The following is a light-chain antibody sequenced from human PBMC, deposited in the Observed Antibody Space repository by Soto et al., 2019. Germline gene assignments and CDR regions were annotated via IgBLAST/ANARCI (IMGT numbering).Light chain of an antibody. CDR1: QSVVNGY. J-gene: IGKJ2*01. V-gene: IGKV3-20*01. CDR3: QQYGGSPYT. CDR2: GAS. Sequence: EIVLTQSPGTLSLSPGERATLSCRASQSVVNGYLAWYQQKPGQAPRLLIYGASTRATGIPDRFSGSGYGTDFTLTISRLDPDDFSLYYCQQYGGSPYTFGPGTKLEMK.